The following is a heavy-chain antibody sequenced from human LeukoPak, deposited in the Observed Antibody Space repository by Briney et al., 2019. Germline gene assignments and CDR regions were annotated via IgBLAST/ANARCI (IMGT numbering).Heavy chain of an antibody. Sequence: SETLSLTCAAYGGSLSGYYWSWIRQPPGKGLEWIGEINHSGSTNYNPSLKSRVTISVDTSKNQFSLKLSSVTAADTAVYYCARRSFQLWLRWFDPWGQGTLVSVSS. D-gene: IGHD5-18*01. CDR3: ARRSFQLWLRWFDP. J-gene: IGHJ5*02. CDR1: GGSLSGYY. CDR2: INHSGST. V-gene: IGHV4-34*01.